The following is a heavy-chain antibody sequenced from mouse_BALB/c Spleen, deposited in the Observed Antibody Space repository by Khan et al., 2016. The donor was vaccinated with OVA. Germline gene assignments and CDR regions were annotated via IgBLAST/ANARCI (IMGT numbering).Heavy chain of an antibody. CDR1: GFSLTTYG. D-gene: IGHD2-4*01. Sequence: QVRLQQSGPGLVQPSQSLSITCTVSGFSLTTYGVHWVRQSPGKGLEWLGGIRSDGSKDYNAAFISRLSISKDSSKSQVFFKMNSLQVNDTAIYYCARNYDYDEGLAYWGQGTLVTVSA. CDR3: ARNYDYDEGLAY. V-gene: IGHV2-2*02. J-gene: IGHJ3*01. CDR2: IRSDGSK.